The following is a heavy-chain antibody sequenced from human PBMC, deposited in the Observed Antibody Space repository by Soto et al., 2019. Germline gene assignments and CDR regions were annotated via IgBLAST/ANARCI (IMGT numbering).Heavy chain of an antibody. V-gene: IGHV3-73*01. J-gene: IGHJ4*02. Sequence: GGSLRLSCAASGFTFSGSAMHWVRQASGKGLEWVGRIRSKANSYATAYAASVKGRFTISRDDSKNTAYMELSSLRSEDTAVYYCASGDGYNYDCDYWGQGTLVTVSS. CDR2: IRSKANSYAT. D-gene: IGHD5-12*01. CDR1: GFTFSGSA. CDR3: ASGDGYNYDCDY.